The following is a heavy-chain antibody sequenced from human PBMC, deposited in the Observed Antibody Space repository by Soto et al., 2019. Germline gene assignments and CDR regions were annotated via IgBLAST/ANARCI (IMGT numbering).Heavy chain of an antibody. J-gene: IGHJ3*01. D-gene: IGHD3-3*01. V-gene: IGHV4-39*01. CDR2: IPYRGKT. Sequence: QLQLQESGPGLVKPSETLSLTCSVSGDSISGSRYFWGWVRQPPGRGLESIGAIPYRGKTHYNPSLKSRVTISVDTSRNQFSLELTSVTAADTATYYCARYRNFVFGDDAFDVWGQGKMVAVSS. CDR3: ARYRNFVFGDDAFDV. CDR1: GDSISGSRYF.